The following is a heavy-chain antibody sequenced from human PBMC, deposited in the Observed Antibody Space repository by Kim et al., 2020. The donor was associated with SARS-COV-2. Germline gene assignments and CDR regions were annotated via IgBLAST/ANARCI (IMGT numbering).Heavy chain of an antibody. CDR2: IYYSGST. CDR1: GGSISSSSYY. V-gene: IGHV4-39*07. Sequence: SETLSLTCTVSGGSISSSSYYWGWIRQPPGKGLEWIGSIYYSGSTYYNPSLKSRVTISVDTSKNQFSLKLSSVTAADTAVYYCARAADRRWWYFDYWGQGTLVTVSS. J-gene: IGHJ4*02. CDR3: ARAADRRWWYFDY. D-gene: IGHD2-15*01.